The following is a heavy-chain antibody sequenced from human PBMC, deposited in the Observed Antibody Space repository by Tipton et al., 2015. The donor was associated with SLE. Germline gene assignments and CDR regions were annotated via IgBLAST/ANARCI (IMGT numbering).Heavy chain of an antibody. CDR3: AKGKQWLVRGAFDI. D-gene: IGHD6-19*01. J-gene: IGHJ3*02. CDR1: GFTFSSYG. Sequence: SLRFSCAASGFTFSSYGMHWVRQAPGKGLEWVAVISYDGSNKYYADSVKGRFTISRDNSKNTLYLQMNSLRAEDTAVYYCAKGKQWLVRGAFDIWGQGTMVTVSS. CDR2: ISYDGSNK. V-gene: IGHV3-30*18.